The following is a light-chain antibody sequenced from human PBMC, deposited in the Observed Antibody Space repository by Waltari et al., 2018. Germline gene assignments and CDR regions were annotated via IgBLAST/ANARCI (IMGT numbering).Light chain of an antibody. V-gene: IGLV3-21*02. CDR3: HVWETSRDYQGF. Sequence: SYVLTQPPSVSVAPGQTATITCGGSAIGSKMVHWYPQKAGQAPLLVIYNDADRPSGIPDRFSGSNSANTATLAISRVEAGDEADYYCHVWETSRDYQGFFGTGTKVTVL. CDR2: NDA. J-gene: IGLJ1*01. CDR1: AIGSKM.